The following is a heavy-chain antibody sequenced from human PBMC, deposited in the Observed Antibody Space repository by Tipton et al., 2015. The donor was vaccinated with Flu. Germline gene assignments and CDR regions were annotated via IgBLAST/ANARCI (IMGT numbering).Heavy chain of an antibody. CDR3: ARDHPPSITVLGEITDYFGMDV. CDR2: ISSSGDTI. D-gene: IGHD3-3*01. V-gene: IGHV3-11*01. J-gene: IGHJ6*02. Sequence: QLVQSGGGLVKPGGYLRLSCAASGFTFSDDYMSWIRQAPGKGLEWVSHISSSGDTINYADSVKGRFTISRDNAKKSLYLQMNSLRAEDTAVYYCARDHPPSITVLGEITDYFGMDVWGQGTTVTVSS. CDR1: GFTFSDDY.